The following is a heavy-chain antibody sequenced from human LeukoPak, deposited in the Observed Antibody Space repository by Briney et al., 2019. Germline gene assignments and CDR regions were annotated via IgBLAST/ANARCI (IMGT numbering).Heavy chain of an antibody. CDR2: INAGNGNT. V-gene: IGHV1-3*01. J-gene: IGHJ5*02. Sequence: ASVKVSCKASGYTFTSYAMHWVRQAPGQRLEWMGWINAGNGNTKYSQKFQGRVTITRDTSASTAYMELSSLRSEDTAVYYCARVSMVRGVISWFDPWGQGTLVTVSP. CDR3: ARVSMVRGVISWFDP. CDR1: GYTFTSYA. D-gene: IGHD3-10*01.